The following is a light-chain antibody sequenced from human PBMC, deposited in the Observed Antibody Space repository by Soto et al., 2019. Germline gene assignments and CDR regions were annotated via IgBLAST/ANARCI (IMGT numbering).Light chain of an antibody. CDR1: QSVSSN. Sequence: EIVMTQSPATLSVSPGERATLSCRASQSVSSNLAWYQQKPGQAPRLLIYGASTRPTGIPARFSGSGSGTEFTLTISSLQSEDCAVYYCQQYNNWPPTFGQGTRLEIK. V-gene: IGKV3-15*01. CDR2: GAS. J-gene: IGKJ5*01. CDR3: QQYNNWPPT.